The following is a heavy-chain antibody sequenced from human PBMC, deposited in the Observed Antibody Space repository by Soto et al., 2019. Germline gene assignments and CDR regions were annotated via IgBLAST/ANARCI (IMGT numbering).Heavy chain of an antibody. CDR3: ARDPTP. CDR1: GGSISSGGYY. CDR2: IYYGGST. V-gene: IGHV4-31*01. J-gene: IGHJ5*02. Sequence: QVQLQESGPGLVKPSQTLSLTCTVSGGSISSGGYYWSWIRQHPGKGLEWIGYIYYGGSTYYNPSLKSLVTIAVDTSKNLFPIKPGSVTAADTSVYYCARDPTPWGQGTLVTVSS.